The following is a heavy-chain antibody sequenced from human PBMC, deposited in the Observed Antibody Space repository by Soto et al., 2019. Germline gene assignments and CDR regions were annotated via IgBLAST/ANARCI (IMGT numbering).Heavy chain of an antibody. J-gene: IGHJ6*02. D-gene: IGHD2-2*01. Sequence: QVQLVQSGAEVKKPGSSVKVSCKASGGTFSSYAISWVRQAPGQGLEWMGGIIPIPGTANYAQKFQGRVTITADELTSTADLELSRLRSEDTAVYYCARSQGSSSSLEIYYYYYYGMDVWGQRTTVTVSS. V-gene: IGHV1-69*01. CDR3: ARSQGSSSSLEIYYYYYYGMDV. CDR2: IIPIPGTA. CDR1: GGTFSSYA.